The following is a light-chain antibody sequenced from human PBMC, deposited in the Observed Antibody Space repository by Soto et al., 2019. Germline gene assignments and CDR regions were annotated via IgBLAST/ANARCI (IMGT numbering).Light chain of an antibody. Sequence: SPSTLALAPGESATLSCRASQSVSNNYLAWYQQKPGQAPRLLIYGASNRATGIPDRFSGSGSGTDFTLTISRLEPEDFAVYYCQQYGSSGTFGQGTKVDIK. CDR3: QQYGSSGT. J-gene: IGKJ1*01. CDR2: GAS. V-gene: IGKV3-20*01. CDR1: QSVSNNY.